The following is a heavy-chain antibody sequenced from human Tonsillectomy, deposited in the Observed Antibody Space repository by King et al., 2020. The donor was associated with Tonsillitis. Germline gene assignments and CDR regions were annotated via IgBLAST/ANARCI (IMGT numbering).Heavy chain of an antibody. CDR1: GFTFSILG. CDR3: VRDRSRARGDY. V-gene: IGHV3-48*02. J-gene: IGHJ4*02. CDR2: ISPSSSAI. Sequence: VQLVESGGGLVQPGGSLRLSCAASGFTFSILGMNWVRQAPGKGLEWISYISPSSSAIYYADSVKGRFTISRDNAKNSLYFQMNSLRDEDTAVYYCVRDRSRARGDYWGQGTLVTVSS. D-gene: IGHD3-10*01.